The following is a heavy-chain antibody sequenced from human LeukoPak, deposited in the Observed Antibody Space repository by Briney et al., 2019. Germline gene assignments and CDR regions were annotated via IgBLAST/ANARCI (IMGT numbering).Heavy chain of an antibody. CDR3: AKSRIAAGGDFDY. D-gene: IGHD6-13*01. CDR2: IKQDGSEK. CDR1: GFTFDTYE. V-gene: IGHV3-7*01. Sequence: GGSLRLSCTASGFTFDTYEMNWLRQAPGKGLEWVANIKQDGSEKYYVDSVKGRFTISRDNAKNSLFLQMNSLRAEDTAVYYCAKSRIAAGGDFDYWGQGTLVTVSS. J-gene: IGHJ4*02.